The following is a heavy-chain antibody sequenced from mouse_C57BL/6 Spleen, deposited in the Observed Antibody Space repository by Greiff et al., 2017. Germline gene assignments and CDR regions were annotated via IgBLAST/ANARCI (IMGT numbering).Heavy chain of an antibody. CDR1: GYAFSSSW. Sequence: QVHVKQSGPELVKPGASVKISCKASGYAFSSSWMNWVKQRPGKGLEWIGRIYPGDGDTNYNGKFKGKATLTADKSSSTAYMQLSSLTSEDSAVYFCAKDGVYYYGSSPGYFDYWGQGTTLTVSS. CDR2: IYPGDGDT. J-gene: IGHJ2*01. V-gene: IGHV1-82*01. CDR3: AKDGVYYYGSSPGYFDY. D-gene: IGHD1-1*01.